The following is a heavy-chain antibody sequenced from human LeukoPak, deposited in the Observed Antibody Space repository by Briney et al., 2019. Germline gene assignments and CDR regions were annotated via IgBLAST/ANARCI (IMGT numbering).Heavy chain of an antibody. V-gene: IGHV3-23*01. CDR3: ANACWVSSADAVL. D-gene: IGHD3-10*02. Sequence: GGSLRLSCAASGFIFSSYAMSWVREAPARGLEWVSSLRGNGDTFYTDSVKGRFTLSRDESRNTVYLQLNNLRVEDTAVYYCANACWVSSADAVLWGQGTLVTVSS. CDR2: LRGNGDT. J-gene: IGHJ4*02. CDR1: GFIFSSYA.